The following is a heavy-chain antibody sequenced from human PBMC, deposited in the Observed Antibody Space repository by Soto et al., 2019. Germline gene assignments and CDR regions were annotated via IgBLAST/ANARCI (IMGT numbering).Heavy chain of an antibody. D-gene: IGHD6-6*01. V-gene: IGHV1-69*06. Sequence: SVKVSCKASGGTFSSYAISWVRQAPGRGLEWMGGIIPIFGTANYAQKFQGRVTITADKSTSTAYMELSSLRSEDTAVYYCARVVARRENWFDPWGQGTLVTVSS. CDR3: ARVVARRENWFDP. J-gene: IGHJ5*02. CDR1: GGTFSSYA. CDR2: IIPIFGTA.